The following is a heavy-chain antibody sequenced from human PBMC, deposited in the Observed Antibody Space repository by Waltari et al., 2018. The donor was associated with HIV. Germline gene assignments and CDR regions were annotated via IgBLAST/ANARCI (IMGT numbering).Heavy chain of an antibody. J-gene: IGHJ4*02. V-gene: IGHV6-1*02. CDR2: TFYRSKWYS. Sequence: QVQLQQSGPGLVKPSQTLSLTCAISGDSVSSDSATWIWIRQSPSKGLEWLGRTFYRSKWYSDYAVSVKSRITFTPDTSKNQVSLHLNSVTPEDMVVYYCARERGWVFDYWGQGTLVTVSS. CDR1: GDSVSSDSAT. D-gene: IGHD6-19*01. CDR3: ARERGWVFDY.